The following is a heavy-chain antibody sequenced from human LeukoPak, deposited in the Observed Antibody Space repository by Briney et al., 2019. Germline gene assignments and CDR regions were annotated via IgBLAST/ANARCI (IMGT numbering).Heavy chain of an antibody. J-gene: IGHJ5*02. V-gene: IGHV4-34*01. CDR1: GYSLTNHY. Sequence: PSETLSLTCAVSGYSLTNHYWIWIRQPPGKGLEWVGEISHTGSTNYNPSLKSRLNISVDTSKNQFFLKLSSVTAADTAVYYCARGPAAVHPWGQGTLVTVSS. D-gene: IGHD6-13*01. CDR3: ARGPAAVHP. CDR2: ISHTGST.